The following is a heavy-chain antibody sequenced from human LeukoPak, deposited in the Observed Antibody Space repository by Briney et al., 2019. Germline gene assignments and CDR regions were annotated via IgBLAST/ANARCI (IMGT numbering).Heavy chain of an antibody. V-gene: IGHV1-18*01. Sequence: ASVKVSCKASGYTFTSYGISWVRQAPGQGLEWMGWISAYNGNTNYAQKLQGRVTMTTDTSTSTAYMELRSLRSDDTAVYYCARTSHYVDTAATIPYGIYYFDYWGQGTLVTVSS. CDR2: ISAYNGNT. CDR3: ARTSHYVDTAATIPYGIYYFDY. D-gene: IGHD5-12*01. CDR1: GYTFTSYG. J-gene: IGHJ4*02.